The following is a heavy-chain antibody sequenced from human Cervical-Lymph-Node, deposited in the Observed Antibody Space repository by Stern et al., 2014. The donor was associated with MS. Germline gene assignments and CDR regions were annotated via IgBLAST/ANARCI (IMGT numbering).Heavy chain of an antibody. V-gene: IGHV3-53*01. CDR1: GFTVSRDY. CDR3: ARDTSSPERSDW. J-gene: IGHJ4*02. D-gene: IGHD1-1*01. Sequence: EVQLVESGGGVIQPGGSLRLSCTASGFTVSRDYMTLVRQAPGKGLEWFSLITNVGSTFYTDSVKGRFTISRDDSKNTVYLHMTSLRAEDTAMYYCARDTSSPERSDWWGQGTLVTVSS. CDR2: ITNVGST.